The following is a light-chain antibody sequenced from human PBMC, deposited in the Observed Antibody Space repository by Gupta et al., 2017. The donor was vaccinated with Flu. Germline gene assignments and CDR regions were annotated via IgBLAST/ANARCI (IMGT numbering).Light chain of an antibody. CDR3: QGGDTSTDNYV. Sequence: GTTGSTAGAGSEVGSKSVNWYHQNPPQSPVLLVYYDSKRSSAVPAGFSGSNYGATATVTTIRVDAGDEADYYCQGGDTSTDNYVFGLETKVTVL. CDR2: YDS. CDR1: EVGSKS. V-gene: IGLV3-21*03. J-gene: IGLJ1*01.